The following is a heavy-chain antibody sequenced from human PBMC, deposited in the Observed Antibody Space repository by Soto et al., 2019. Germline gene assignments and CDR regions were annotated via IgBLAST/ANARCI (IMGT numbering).Heavy chain of an antibody. D-gene: IGHD3-10*01. CDR2: IYYSGST. J-gene: IGHJ6*02. CDR3: ARDREVRGDHYYYYGMDV. V-gene: IGHV4-31*03. Sequence: QVQLQESGPGLVKPSQTLSLTCTVSGGSISSGGYYWSWIRQHPGKGLEWIGYIYYSGSTYYNPSLKSRVTRSVDTSKNQFYMKLSYVTAADTAVYYCARDREVRGDHYYYYGMDVWGQGTTVTVSS. CDR1: GGSISSGGYY.